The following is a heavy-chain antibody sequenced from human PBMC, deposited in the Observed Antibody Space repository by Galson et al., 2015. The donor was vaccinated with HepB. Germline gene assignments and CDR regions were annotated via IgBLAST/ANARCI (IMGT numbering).Heavy chain of an antibody. CDR3: ARTTGRGYSYGPPDY. D-gene: IGHD5-18*01. CDR1: GFSLSTSGMC. V-gene: IGHV2-70*01. J-gene: IGHJ4*02. Sequence: PALVKPTQTLTLTCTFSGFSLSTSGMCVSWIRQPPGKALEWLALIDWDDDKYYSTSLKTRLTISKDTSKNQVVLTMTNMDPVDTATYYCARTTGRGYSYGPPDYWGQGTLVTVSS. CDR2: IDWDDDK.